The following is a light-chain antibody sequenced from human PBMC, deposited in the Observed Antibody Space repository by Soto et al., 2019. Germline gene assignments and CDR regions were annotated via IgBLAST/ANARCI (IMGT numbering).Light chain of an antibody. J-gene: IGLJ2*01. Sequence: QSVLTQPPSASGTPGQTIAISCSGGTSNIGSHTVNWFQQLPGTAPRLLIYSNTQRPSGVPDRFSGSKSGTSASLAISGLQFEYEGEYYCATWDDSLNGVVFGEGTKVTVL. V-gene: IGLV1-44*01. CDR1: TSNIGSHT. CDR3: ATWDDSLNGVV. CDR2: SNT.